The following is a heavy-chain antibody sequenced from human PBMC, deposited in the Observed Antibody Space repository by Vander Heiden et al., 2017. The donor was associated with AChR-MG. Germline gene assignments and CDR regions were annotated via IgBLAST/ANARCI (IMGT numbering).Heavy chain of an antibody. Sequence: EVQLVESGGGLIQPGGSLRLSCAASGFTFSSSSMSWVRQAPGKGLEWLSYISSSSNTIYYADAVKGRFTISRDNAENSLYLQMNSLRAEDTAVYFCARARIVATRTIDYWGQGTLVTVSS. CDR1: GFTFSSSS. J-gene: IGHJ4*02. CDR3: ARARIVATRTIDY. D-gene: IGHD5-12*01. CDR2: ISSSSNTI. V-gene: IGHV3-48*01.